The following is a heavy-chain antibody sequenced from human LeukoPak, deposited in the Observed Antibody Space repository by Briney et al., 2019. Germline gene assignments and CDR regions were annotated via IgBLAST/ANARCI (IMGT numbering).Heavy chain of an antibody. Sequence: GASVKVSCKASGYTFTSYYMHWVRQAPGQGLEWMGIINPSDGSTSYAQKFQGRVTMTRDTSTSTVYMELSSLRSEDTAVYYCARQYYDYVWGSYRRETNFDYWGQGTLVTVSS. CDR2: INPSDGST. D-gene: IGHD3-16*02. V-gene: IGHV1-46*01. CDR3: ARQYYDYVWGSYRRETNFDY. J-gene: IGHJ4*02. CDR1: GYTFTSYY.